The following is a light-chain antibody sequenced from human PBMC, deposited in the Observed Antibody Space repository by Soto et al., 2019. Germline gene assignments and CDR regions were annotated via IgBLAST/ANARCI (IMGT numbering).Light chain of an antibody. CDR2: DAS. V-gene: IGKV3-11*01. CDR1: QSVSSY. Sequence: EILLTQSPATLSLSPGEISTLCCRASQSVSSYLAWYQQKPGQAPRLLIYDASNRATGIPARFSGSGSGTDFTLTISSLEPEDFAVYYCQQRSNWPSFGQGTRLEIK. CDR3: QQRSNWPS. J-gene: IGKJ5*01.